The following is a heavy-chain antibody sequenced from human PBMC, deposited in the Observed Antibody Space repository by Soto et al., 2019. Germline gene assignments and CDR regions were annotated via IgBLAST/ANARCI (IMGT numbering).Heavy chain of an antibody. D-gene: IGHD2-21*02. CDR3: AREPYGDSQYFDY. J-gene: IGHJ4*02. CDR1: GGSISSYY. V-gene: IGHV4-59*01. CDR2: IYYSGST. Sequence: PSETLSLTCTVSGGSISSYYWSWLRQPPGKGLEWIGYIYYSGSTNYNPSLKSRVTISVDTSKNQFSLKLSSVTAEDTAVYYCAREPYGDSQYFDYWGQGTPVTVSS.